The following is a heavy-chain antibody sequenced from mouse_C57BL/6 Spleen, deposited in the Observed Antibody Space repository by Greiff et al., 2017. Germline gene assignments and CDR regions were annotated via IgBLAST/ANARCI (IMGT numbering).Heavy chain of an antibody. CDR3: AREGGYDDDWYFDV. V-gene: IGHV3-1*01. CDR1: GYSISSGYD. Sequence: VQLQESGPGMVKPSQSLSLTCTVTGYSISSGYDWHWIRHFPGNKLEWMGYISYSGSTNYNPSLKSRISITHDTSKNHFFLKLNSVTTEDTATYYCAREGGYDDDWYFDVCGTGTTFTVSS. CDR2: ISYSGST. J-gene: IGHJ1*03. D-gene: IGHD2-2*01.